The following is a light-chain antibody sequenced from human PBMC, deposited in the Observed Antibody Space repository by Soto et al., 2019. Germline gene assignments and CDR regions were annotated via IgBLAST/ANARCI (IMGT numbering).Light chain of an antibody. CDR2: EVS. CDR1: SSEVGAYNY. J-gene: IGLJ2*01. Sequence: QSALTQPASVSGSPGQSITISCTGTSSEVGAYNYVSWYQHHPGKAPKLMIHEVSNRPSGVSTRFSGSKSGNTASLTISGLQADDEADYYCTSYTTSTSLPLVFGGGTKLTVL. V-gene: IGLV2-14*01. CDR3: TSYTTSTSLPLV.